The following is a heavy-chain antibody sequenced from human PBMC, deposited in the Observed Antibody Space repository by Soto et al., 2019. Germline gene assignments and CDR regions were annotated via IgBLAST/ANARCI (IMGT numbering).Heavy chain of an antibody. CDR2: IYDSGST. J-gene: IGHJ4*02. D-gene: IGHD1-26*01. CDR1: GDSLRNHY. Sequence: SETLSLTCSVSGDSLRNHYWAWIRHSPGKGLEWIGNIYDSGSTNYSPALKSRVSMSVDTSKNLFSLKMNSVTAADTAVYYCARSSIVQVDYFDFWVQGTVVT. V-gene: IGHV4-59*11. CDR3: ARSSIVQVDYFDF.